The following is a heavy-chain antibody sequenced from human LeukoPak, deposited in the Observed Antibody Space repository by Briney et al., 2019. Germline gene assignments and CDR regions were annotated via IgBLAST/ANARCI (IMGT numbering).Heavy chain of an antibody. D-gene: IGHD3-3*01. CDR2: INPNSGGT. CDR1: GYTFTGYY. Sequence: ASVKVSCKASGYTFTGYYMHWVRQAPGQGLEWMGRINPNSGGTNYAQKFQGRVTMTRDTSIITAYMELSRLRSDDTAVYYCARDTHSRFLEWFVWGQGTLVTVSS. CDR3: ARDTHSRFLEWFV. V-gene: IGHV1-2*06. J-gene: IGHJ4*02.